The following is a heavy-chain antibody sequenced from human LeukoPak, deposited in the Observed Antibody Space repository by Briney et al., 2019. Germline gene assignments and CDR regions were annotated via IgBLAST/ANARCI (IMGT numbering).Heavy chain of an antibody. CDR2: INHSGST. CDR1: GGSFSGYY. Sequence: SETLSLTCAVYGGSFSGYYWSWIRQPPGKGLEWIGEINHSGSTNYNPSLKSRVTISVDTSKNQFSRKLSSVTAADTAVYYSARGKVVVPAATNWFDPWGQGTLVTVSS. CDR3: ARGKVVVPAATNWFDP. D-gene: IGHD2-2*01. V-gene: IGHV4-34*01. J-gene: IGHJ5*02.